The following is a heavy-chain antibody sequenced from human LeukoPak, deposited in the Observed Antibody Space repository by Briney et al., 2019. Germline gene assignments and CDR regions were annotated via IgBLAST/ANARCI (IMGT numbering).Heavy chain of an antibody. V-gene: IGHV3-73*01. D-gene: IGHD3-16*02. Sequence: GGSLRLSCAASGFTFSGSAMHWVRQASGKGLEWVGRIRSKANSYATAYAASVKGSFTISRDNSKNTAYLQMNSLKTEDTAVYHCTSLGGFGGVIVSNYWGQGTLVTVSS. J-gene: IGHJ4*02. CDR2: IRSKANSYAT. CDR3: TSLGGFGGVIVSNY. CDR1: GFTFSGSA.